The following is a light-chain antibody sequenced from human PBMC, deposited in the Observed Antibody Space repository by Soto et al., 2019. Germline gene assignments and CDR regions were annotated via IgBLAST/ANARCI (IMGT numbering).Light chain of an antibody. CDR2: RIF. CDR1: QSVSGY. CDR3: LQHYSWPWT. J-gene: IGKJ1*01. V-gene: IGKV3-15*01. Sequence: ELVMTQSPGTVSVFQGDTITLSCRASQSVSGYLDWFHQKPGQAPRLVLLRIFTRAIGVPARFSGSGSETEFTLTISGLQSEDSGVYYCLQHYSWPWTFGQGTKVDIK.